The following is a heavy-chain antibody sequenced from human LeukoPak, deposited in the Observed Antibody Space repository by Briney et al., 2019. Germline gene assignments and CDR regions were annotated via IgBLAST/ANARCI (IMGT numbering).Heavy chain of an antibody. V-gene: IGHV3-15*01. CDR3: TTDDHYGSVDRDY. J-gene: IGHJ4*02. Sequence: GGALRLSCAASGFTFSNAWMSRVRQAPGRGLEWVGRIKSKTDVGKTDYAEPVKGRFTISRDDSKNTLYLQMDSLKTEDTVVYYCTTDDHYGSVDRDYWGQGTLVTVSS. D-gene: IGHD3-10*01. CDR2: IKSKTDVGKT. CDR1: GFTFSNAW.